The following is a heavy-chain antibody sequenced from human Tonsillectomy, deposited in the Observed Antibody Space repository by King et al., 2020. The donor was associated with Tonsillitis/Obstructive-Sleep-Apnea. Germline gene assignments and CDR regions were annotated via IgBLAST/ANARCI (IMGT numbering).Heavy chain of an antibody. CDR2: INHSGST. CDR3: ARGGRGGNGGSPPPYYFDY. J-gene: IGHJ4*02. V-gene: IGHV4-34*01. CDR1: GGSFSGYY. Sequence: VQLQQWGAGLLKPSETLSLTCAVYGGSFSGYYWSWIRQPPGKGLEWIGEINHSGSTNYNPSLKSRVTISVDTSKNQFSLKLSSVTAADTAVYYCARGGRGGNGGSPPPYYFDYWGQGTLVTVSS. D-gene: IGHD2-8*01.